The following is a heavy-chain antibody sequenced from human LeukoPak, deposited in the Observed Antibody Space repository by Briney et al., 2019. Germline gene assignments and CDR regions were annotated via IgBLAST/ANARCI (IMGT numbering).Heavy chain of an antibody. CDR3: ARDPGYCSGGSCSYYYYHYMDV. CDR1: GFTFSSYS. CDR2: ISSSSSYI. V-gene: IGHV3-21*01. J-gene: IGHJ6*03. Sequence: GGSLRLSCAASGFTFSSYSMNWVHQAPGKGLEWVSSISSSSSYIYYADSVKGRFTISRDNAKNSLYLQMNSLRAEDTAVYYCARDPGYCSGGSCSYYYYHYMDVWGKGTTVTVSS. D-gene: IGHD2-15*01.